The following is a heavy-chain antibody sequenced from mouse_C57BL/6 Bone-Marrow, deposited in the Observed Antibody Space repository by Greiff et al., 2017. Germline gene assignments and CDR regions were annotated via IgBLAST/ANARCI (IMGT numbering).Heavy chain of an antibody. V-gene: IGHV5-9*01. J-gene: IGHJ2*01. CDR1: GFTFSSYT. CDR3: ARHDPFDY. Sequence: EVKLVEPGGGLVKPGGSLKLSCAASGFTFSSYTMSWVRQTPEKRLEWVATISGGGGNTYYPDSVKGRFTISRDNAKNTLYLQMSSLRSEDTALYYCARHDPFDYWGKGTTLTVSS. CDR2: ISGGGGNT.